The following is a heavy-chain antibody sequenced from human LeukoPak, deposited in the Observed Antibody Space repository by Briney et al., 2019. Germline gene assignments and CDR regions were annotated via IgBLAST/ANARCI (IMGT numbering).Heavy chain of an antibody. J-gene: IGHJ3*02. CDR2: ISYDGSDK. V-gene: IGHV3-30*04. CDR1: GFTFSSYA. Sequence: GGSLRLSCAASGFTFSSYAMNWVRQAPGKGLEWVAVISYDGSDKYYADSVKGRFTVSRDNSKNTLYLQMNSLRAEDTAVYYCAREYYDILTGYQMGAFDIWGQGTMVTVSS. CDR3: AREYYDILTGYQMGAFDI. D-gene: IGHD3-9*01.